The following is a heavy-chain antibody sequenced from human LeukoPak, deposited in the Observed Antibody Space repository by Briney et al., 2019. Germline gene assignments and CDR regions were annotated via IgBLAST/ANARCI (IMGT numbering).Heavy chain of an antibody. Sequence: GGSLRLSCAASGLTFSSYAMSWVRQAPGKGLEWVSAISGSGESTYYADSVKGRFTSHRDNSKNTLYLQMNSLRVEDTAVYYCAKETGYDSSGGFDYWGQGTLVTVSS. CDR2: ISGSGEST. CDR1: GLTFSSYA. D-gene: IGHD3-22*01. V-gene: IGHV3-23*01. J-gene: IGHJ4*02. CDR3: AKETGYDSSGGFDY.